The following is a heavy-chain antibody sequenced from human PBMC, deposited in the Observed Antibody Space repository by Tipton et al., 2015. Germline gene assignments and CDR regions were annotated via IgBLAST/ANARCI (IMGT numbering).Heavy chain of an antibody. D-gene: IGHD4-23*01. CDR1: DYSISRGYY. Sequence: TLSLTCAVSDYSISRGYYWGWIRQPPGKGLEWIGNIHHSGDTYYNPSLESRVTISVDTSKNQFSLNLRSVTATDTAVYYCARARGRHGGLFDSWGQGTLVTVSS. CDR2: IHHSGDT. CDR3: ARARGRHGGLFDS. J-gene: IGHJ4*02. V-gene: IGHV4-38-2*01.